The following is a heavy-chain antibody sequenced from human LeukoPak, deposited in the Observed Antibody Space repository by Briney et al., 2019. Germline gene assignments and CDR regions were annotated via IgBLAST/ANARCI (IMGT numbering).Heavy chain of an antibody. CDR2: INPNRGGT. Sequence: ASVKVSCKASGYTFTGYYMHWVRQAPGQGLEWMGWINPNRGGTNYAQKFQGRVTMTRDTSISTAYMEPSRLRSDDTAVYYCARGLRNMVRGVIGYWGQGPLVTVSS. CDR1: GYTFTGYY. D-gene: IGHD3-10*01. V-gene: IGHV1-2*02. CDR3: ARGLRNMVRGVIGY. J-gene: IGHJ4*02.